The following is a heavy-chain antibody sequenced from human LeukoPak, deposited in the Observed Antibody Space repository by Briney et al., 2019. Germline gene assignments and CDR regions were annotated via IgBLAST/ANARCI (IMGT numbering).Heavy chain of an antibody. Sequence: SETLSLTCAVYGGSFSGYYWSWTRQPPGKGLEWIGEINHSGSTNYNPSLKSRVTISVDTSKNQFSLKLSSVTAADTAVYYCARAAIVVVPAAIRLYYYYMDVWGKGTTVTVSS. CDR2: INHSGST. J-gene: IGHJ6*03. D-gene: IGHD2-2*01. CDR1: GGSFSGYY. V-gene: IGHV4-34*01. CDR3: ARAAIVVVPAAIRLYYYYMDV.